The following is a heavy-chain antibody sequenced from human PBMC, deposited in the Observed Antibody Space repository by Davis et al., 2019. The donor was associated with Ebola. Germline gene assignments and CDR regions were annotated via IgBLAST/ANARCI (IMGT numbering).Heavy chain of an antibody. Sequence: GESLKISCAASGFTFSSYEMNWVRQAPGKGLEWVSYISSSGSTIYYADSVKGRFTISRDNAKNSLYLQMNSLRAEDTAVYYCASTRGYCSGGSCYSAHAFDIWGQGTMATVSS. CDR1: GFTFSSYE. J-gene: IGHJ3*02. CDR2: ISSSGSTI. CDR3: ASTRGYCSGGSCYSAHAFDI. D-gene: IGHD2-15*01. V-gene: IGHV3-48*03.